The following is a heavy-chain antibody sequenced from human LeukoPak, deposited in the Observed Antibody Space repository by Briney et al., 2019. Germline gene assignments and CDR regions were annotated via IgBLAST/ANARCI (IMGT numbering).Heavy chain of an antibody. CDR2: ISSNGGST. V-gene: IGHV3-64*01. Sequence: PGGSLRLSCAASGFTFSSYEMNWVRQAPGKGLEYVSAISSNGGSTYYANSVKGRFTISRDNSKNTLYLQMGSLRAEDMAVYYCARGAFEGAFDIWGQGTMVTVSS. J-gene: IGHJ3*02. CDR1: GFTFSSYE. D-gene: IGHD3-3*02. CDR3: ARGAFEGAFDI.